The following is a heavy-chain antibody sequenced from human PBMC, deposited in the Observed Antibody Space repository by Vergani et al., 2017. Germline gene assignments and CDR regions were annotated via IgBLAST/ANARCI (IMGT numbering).Heavy chain of an antibody. J-gene: IGHJ2*01. CDR3: ARHLTTSYVSPFDL. D-gene: IGHD3-9*01. CDR1: GDSISSGNN. CDR2: VHSTVTT. Sequence: QVNLQESGPGLVKPSETLSLTCAVSGDSISSGNNWGWIRQPPGKGLEWLGTVHSTVTTYYNPSLKSRLTVSVDRSNNYLSLNLTSVTATDTAVYYCARHLTTSYVSPFDLWGRGALVTVSS. V-gene: IGHV4-38-2*01.